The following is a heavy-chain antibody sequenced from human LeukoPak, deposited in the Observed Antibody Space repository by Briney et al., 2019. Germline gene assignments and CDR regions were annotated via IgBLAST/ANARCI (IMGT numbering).Heavy chain of an antibody. CDR2: IYSGGST. CDR3: ARSLHGSLPPC. D-gene: IGHD3-10*01. V-gene: IGHV3-66*01. J-gene: IGHJ4*02. Sequence: GGSLRLSCAASGFTVSSNYMSWVRQAPGKGLEWVSVIYSGGSTYYADSVKGRFTISRDNSKNTLYLQMNSLRAEDTAVYYCARSLHGSLPPCCGQGTLVTVSS. CDR1: GFTVSSNY.